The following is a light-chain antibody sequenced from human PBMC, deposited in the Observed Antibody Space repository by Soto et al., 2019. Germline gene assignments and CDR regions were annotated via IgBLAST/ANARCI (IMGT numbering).Light chain of an antibody. CDR1: SSDVGGYNY. J-gene: IGLJ3*02. CDR2: EVS. CDR3: SSYTVSNTHV. V-gene: IGLV2-14*01. Sequence: QSALTQPASVSGSPGQSITISCTGTSSDVGGYNYVSWYQQHPGKAPKLIIYEVSNRPSGVSNRFSGSKSGNTASLTISGLQAESDADYYCSSYTVSNTHVFGGGTKVTVL.